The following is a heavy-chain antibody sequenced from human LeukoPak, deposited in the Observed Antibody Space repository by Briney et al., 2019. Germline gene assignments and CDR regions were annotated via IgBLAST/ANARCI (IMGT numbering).Heavy chain of an antibody. CDR1: GGTFSSYA. CDR2: INTNTGNP. D-gene: IGHD6-19*01. CDR3: ARDGIAVAGTSAY. V-gene: IGHV7-4-1*02. J-gene: IGHJ4*02. Sequence: ASVKVSCKASGGTFSSYAISWVRQAPGQGLEWMGWINTNTGNPTYAQGFTGRFVFSLDTSVSTAYLQISSLKAEDTAVYYCARDGIAVAGTSAYWGQGTLVTVSS.